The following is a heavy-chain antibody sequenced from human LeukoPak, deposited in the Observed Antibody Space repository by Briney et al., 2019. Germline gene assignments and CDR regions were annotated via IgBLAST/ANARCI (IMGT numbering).Heavy chain of an antibody. CDR2: IFYAGNT. CDR3: SSIARYCSSTGCGNYWYFDL. Sequence: SETLSLTCTVSGGSISSFYWNWVRQPPGKGLEWVATIFYAGNTSYHPSPRTRVTISLNKSENQFSLQLRSCTAADTACFYCSSIARYCSSTGCGNYWYFDLGGRGPLATASS. D-gene: IGHD2-2*01. J-gene: IGHJ2*01. CDR1: GGSISSFY. V-gene: IGHV4-59*12.